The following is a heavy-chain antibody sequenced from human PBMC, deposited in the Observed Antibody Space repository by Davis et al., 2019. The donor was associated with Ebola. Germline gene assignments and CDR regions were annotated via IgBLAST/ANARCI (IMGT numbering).Heavy chain of an antibody. V-gene: IGHV1-46*03. J-gene: IGHJ4*02. CDR3: ASPGYSYGSALDY. D-gene: IGHD5-18*01. CDR1: GYTFTGYH. CDR2: INPSGGST. Sequence: ASVKVSCKASGYTFTGYHMHWVRQAPGQGLEWMGIINPSGGSTSYAQKFQGRVTMTRDTSTSTVYMELSSLRSEDTAVYYCASPGYSYGSALDYWGQGTLVTVSS.